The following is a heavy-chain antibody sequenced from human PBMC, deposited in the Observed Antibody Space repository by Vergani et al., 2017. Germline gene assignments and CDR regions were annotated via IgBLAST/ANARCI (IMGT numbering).Heavy chain of an antibody. J-gene: IGHJ4*02. CDR2: IYYSGST. V-gene: IGHV4-31*03. CDR3: ARVSKRVRPMGTSARLMDY. CDR1: GGSISSGGYY. Sequence: QVQLQESGPGLVKPSQTLSLTCTVSGGSISSGGYYWSWIRQHPGKGLEWIGYIYYSGSTYYNPSLKSRVTISVDTSKNQFSLKLSSVTAADTAVYYCARVSKRVRPMGTSARLMDYWGQGTLVTVSS. D-gene: IGHD1-14*01.